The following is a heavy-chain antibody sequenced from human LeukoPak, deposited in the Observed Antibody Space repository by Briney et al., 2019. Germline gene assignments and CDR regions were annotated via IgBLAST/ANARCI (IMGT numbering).Heavy chain of an antibody. J-gene: IGHJ4*02. V-gene: IGHV3-23*01. CDR1: GFTFSSYA. Sequence: QPGGSLRLSCAASGFTFSSYAMSWVRQAPGKGLEWVSAIRGSGGSTYYADSVKGRFTISRDNSKNTLYLQMNSLRAEDTAVYYCAKGMFGSGWYGDDYWAREPWSPSPQ. CDR2: IRGSGGST. CDR3: AKGMFGSGWYGDDY. D-gene: IGHD6-19*01.